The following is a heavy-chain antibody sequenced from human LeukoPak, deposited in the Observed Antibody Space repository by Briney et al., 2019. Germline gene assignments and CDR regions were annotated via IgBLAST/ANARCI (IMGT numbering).Heavy chain of an antibody. D-gene: IGHD2/OR15-2a*01. V-gene: IGHV3-23*01. Sequence: GGSLRLSCAASGFSFSNYAMSWVRQAPGKALEWVSRVNGGGSTYYTDPVKGRFSISRDSSKSTLYLQMRSLRAEDTAVYYCARDDAPDGGFLDYWGQGTLVTVSS. CDR1: GFSFSNYA. J-gene: IGHJ4*02. CDR3: ARDDAPDGGFLDY. CDR2: VNGGGST.